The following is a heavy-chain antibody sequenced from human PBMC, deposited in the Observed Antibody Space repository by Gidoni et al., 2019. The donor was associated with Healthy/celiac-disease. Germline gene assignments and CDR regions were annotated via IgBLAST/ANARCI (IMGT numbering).Heavy chain of an antibody. CDR2: IYYSGST. CDR3: ARGGGDSSGWYSTGPFDY. V-gene: IGHV4-39*07. D-gene: IGHD6-19*01. Sequence: QLQLQESGPGLVKPSETLSLTCTVSGGSISSSSYYWGWIRQPPGKGLEWIGSIYYSGSTYYNPSLKSRVTISVDTSKNQFSLKLSSVTAADTAVYYCARGGGDSSGWYSTGPFDYWGQGTLVTVSS. J-gene: IGHJ4*02. CDR1: GGSISSSSYY.